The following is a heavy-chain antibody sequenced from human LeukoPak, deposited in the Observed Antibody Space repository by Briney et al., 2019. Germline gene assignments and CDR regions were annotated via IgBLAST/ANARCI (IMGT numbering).Heavy chain of an antibody. CDR2: INPNSGGT. Sequence: GASVKVSCKASGYTFTGYYMHWVRQAPGQGLEWMGWINPNSGGTNYAQKFQGRVTMTRDTSISTAYMEPSRLRSDDTAVYYCASSIAVAGTGFDYWGQGTLVTVSS. CDR3: ASSIAVAGTGFDY. V-gene: IGHV1-2*02. CDR1: GYTFTGYY. J-gene: IGHJ4*02. D-gene: IGHD6-19*01.